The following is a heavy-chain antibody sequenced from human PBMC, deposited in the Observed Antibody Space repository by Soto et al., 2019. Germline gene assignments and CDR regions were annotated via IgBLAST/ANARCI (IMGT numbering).Heavy chain of an antibody. CDR3: ARDFYYGSGSYYNGFDY. CDR2: ISSSSSYI. CDR1: GFTFSSYS. Sequence: LRLSCAASGFTFSSYSMNWVRQAPGKGLEWVSSISSSSSYIYYADSVKGRFTISRDNAKNSLYLQMNSLRAEDTAVYYCARDFYYGSGSYYNGFDYWGQGTLVTVSS. J-gene: IGHJ4*02. D-gene: IGHD3-10*01. V-gene: IGHV3-21*01.